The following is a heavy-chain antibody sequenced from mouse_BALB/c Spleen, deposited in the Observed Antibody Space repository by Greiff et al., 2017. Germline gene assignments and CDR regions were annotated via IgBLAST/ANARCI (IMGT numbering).Heavy chain of an antibody. CDR1: GFSLTSYG. V-gene: IGHV2-2*02. D-gene: IGHD3-2*02. J-gene: IGHJ2*01. CDR3: ARTGDEDYFDY. Sequence: VQLVESGPGLVQPSQSLSITCTVSGFSLTSYGVHWVRQSPGKGLEWLGVIWSGGSTDYNAAFISRLSISKDNSKSQVFFKMNSLQANDTAIYYCARTGDEDYFDYWGQGTTLTVSS. CDR2: IWSGGST.